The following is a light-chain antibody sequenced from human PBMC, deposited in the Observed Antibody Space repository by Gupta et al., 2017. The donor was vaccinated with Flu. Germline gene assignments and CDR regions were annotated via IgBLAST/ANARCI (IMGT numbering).Light chain of an antibody. CDR3: QQSYRTPLLT. V-gene: IGKV1-39*01. J-gene: IGKJ3*01. CDR2: RAS. Sequence: TCRASQSISNYLNWYQHKPGEAPKLLVYRASSLQSGVPSRFSGSGSGTDFTLTISSLQPEDCATYFCQQSYRTPLLTFGPGTKVDIK. CDR1: QSISNY.